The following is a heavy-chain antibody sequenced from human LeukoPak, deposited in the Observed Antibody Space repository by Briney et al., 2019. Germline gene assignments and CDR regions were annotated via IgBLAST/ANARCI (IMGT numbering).Heavy chain of an antibody. V-gene: IGHV1-2*02. D-gene: IGHD6-13*01. CDR1: GYTFTGYY. Sequence: GASVKVSCKASGYTFTGYYMHWVRQAPGQGLEWMGWINPNSGGTNYAQKFQGRVTVTRDTSISTAYMELSSLRSEDTAVYYCARAPAYSSSWYNWFDPWGQGTLVTVSS. CDR3: ARAPAYSSSWYNWFDP. CDR2: INPNSGGT. J-gene: IGHJ5*02.